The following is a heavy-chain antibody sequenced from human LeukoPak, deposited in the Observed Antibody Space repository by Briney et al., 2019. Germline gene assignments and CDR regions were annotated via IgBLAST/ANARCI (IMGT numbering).Heavy chain of an antibody. CDR3: AREGCSGGSCFFDY. CDR1: GGSISSYY. V-gene: IGHV4-59*01. J-gene: IGHJ4*02. CDR2: IYYSGST. D-gene: IGHD2-15*01. Sequence: PSETLSLTCTVSGGSISSYYWSWIWQPPGKGLEWIGYIYYSGSTNYNPSLKSRVTISVDTSKNQFSLKLSSVTAADTAVYYCAREGCSGGSCFFDYWGQGTLVTVSS.